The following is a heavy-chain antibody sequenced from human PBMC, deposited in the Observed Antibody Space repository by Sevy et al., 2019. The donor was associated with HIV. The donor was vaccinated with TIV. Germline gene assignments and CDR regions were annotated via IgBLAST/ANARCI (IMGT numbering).Heavy chain of an antibody. V-gene: IGHV4-34*01. D-gene: IGHD6-19*01. J-gene: IGHJ4*02. CDR1: GGSFSGYY. CDR3: AREPGYSSGWNIY. CDR2: INHSGST. Sequence: SETLSLTCAVYGGSFSGYYWSWIRQPPGKGLEWIGEINHSGSTNYNPSLKSRGTISVDTSKNQFSLKLSSVTAADTAVYYCAREPGYSSGWNIYWGQGTLVTVSS.